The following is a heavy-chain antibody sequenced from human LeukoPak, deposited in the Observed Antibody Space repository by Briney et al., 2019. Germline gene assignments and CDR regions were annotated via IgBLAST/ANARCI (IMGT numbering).Heavy chain of an antibody. CDR1: GFTFNSYA. CDR3: ARPYCGGDCYSGRKDFQN. V-gene: IGHV3-30-3*01. CDR2: ISYDGSNK. Sequence: GGSLRLSCAASGFTFNSYAMHWVRQAPGKGLEWVAVISYDGSNKYYADSVKGRFTISRDNSRNTLYLQMNSLRAGDTAVYYCARPYCGGDCYSGRKDFQNWGQGTLVTVSS. J-gene: IGHJ1*01. D-gene: IGHD2-21*02.